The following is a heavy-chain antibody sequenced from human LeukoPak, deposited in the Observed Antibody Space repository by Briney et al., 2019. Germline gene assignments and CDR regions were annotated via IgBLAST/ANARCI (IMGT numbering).Heavy chain of an antibody. D-gene: IGHD6-13*01. CDR1: GGSISSYY. CDR3: ARDHGSWYMGGENYFDY. Sequence: SETLSLTCTVSGGSISSYYWSWIRQPPGKGLEWIGYIYYSGSTNYNPSLKSRVTISVDTSKNQFSLKLSSVTAADTAVYYCARDHGSWYMGGENYFDYWGQGTLVTVSS. J-gene: IGHJ4*02. V-gene: IGHV4-59*01. CDR2: IYYSGST.